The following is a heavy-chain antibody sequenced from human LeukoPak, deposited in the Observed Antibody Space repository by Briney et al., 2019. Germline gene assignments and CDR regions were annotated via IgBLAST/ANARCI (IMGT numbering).Heavy chain of an antibody. D-gene: IGHD4-17*01. CDR2: IYYSGST. J-gene: IGHJ1*01. Sequence: SETLSLTCTVSGGSISSSSYYWGWIRQPPGKGLEWIGSIYYSGSTYYNPSLKSRVTISVDTSKNQFSLKLSSVTAADMAVYYCATRGLAYGDGNFQHWGQGTLVTVSS. V-gene: IGHV4-39*07. CDR1: GGSISSSSYY. CDR3: ATRGLAYGDGNFQH.